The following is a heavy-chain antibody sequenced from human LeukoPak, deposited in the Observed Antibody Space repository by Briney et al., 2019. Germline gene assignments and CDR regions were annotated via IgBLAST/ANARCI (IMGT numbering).Heavy chain of an antibody. CDR2: ISTSDSTM. Sequence: PSGGSLRLSCAASGFIFSSYEMNWVRQAPGKGLEWVSYISTSDSTMYYADSVKGRFTISRDNAKNSLYLQMDRLRVEDTGIYYCARDLGTHGGYVDPWGQGTLVTVSS. CDR1: GFIFSSYE. J-gene: IGHJ5*02. D-gene: IGHD5-12*01. CDR3: ARDLGTHGGYVDP. V-gene: IGHV3-48*03.